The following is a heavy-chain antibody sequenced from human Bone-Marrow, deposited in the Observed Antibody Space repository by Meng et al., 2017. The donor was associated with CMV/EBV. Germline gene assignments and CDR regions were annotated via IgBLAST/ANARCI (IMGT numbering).Heavy chain of an antibody. Sequence: GESLKISCTASGFTFGDYAMSWVRQAPGKGLEWVGFNRSKAYGGTTEYAASVKGRFTISRDDSKSIAYLQMNSLKTEDTAVYYCTRYSSSSIYYYGMDVWGQGTTVTVSS. J-gene: IGHJ6*02. CDR3: TRYSSSSIYYYGMDV. CDR1: GFTFGDYA. V-gene: IGHV3-49*04. CDR2: NRSKAYGGTT. D-gene: IGHD6-6*01.